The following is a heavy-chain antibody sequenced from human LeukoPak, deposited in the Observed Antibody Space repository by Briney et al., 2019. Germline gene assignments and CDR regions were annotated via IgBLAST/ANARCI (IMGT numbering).Heavy chain of an antibody. J-gene: IGHJ4*02. D-gene: IGHD3-10*01. V-gene: IGHV3-11*05. CDR2: ISKSSSST. CDR3: ARVRSSGSPLDY. CDR1: GFPFNDYY. Sequence: GGSLRLSCAASGFPFNDYYMSWIRQAPGKGLEWVSYISKSSSSTNYADSVKGRFSISRDNAKNSLYLQLNSLTVEDTAVYYCARVRSSGSPLDYWGQGTLVTVSS.